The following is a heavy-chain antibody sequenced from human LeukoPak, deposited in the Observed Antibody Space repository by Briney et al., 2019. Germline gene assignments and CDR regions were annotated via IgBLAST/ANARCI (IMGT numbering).Heavy chain of an antibody. CDR3: ARARDYIVATNFDY. V-gene: IGHV1-2*02. CDR1: GYTFTGYY. CDR2: INPNSGGT. D-gene: IGHD5-12*01. Sequence: ASVKVSCKASGYTFTGYYMHWVRQAPGQGLEWMGWINPNSGGTNYAQKFQGRVTMPRDTSISTAYMELSSLRSDDTAVYYCARARDYIVATNFDYWGQGTLVTVSS. J-gene: IGHJ4*02.